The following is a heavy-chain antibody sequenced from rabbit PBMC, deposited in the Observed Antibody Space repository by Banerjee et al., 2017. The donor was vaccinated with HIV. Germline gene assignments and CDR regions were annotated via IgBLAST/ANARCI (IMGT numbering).Heavy chain of an antibody. J-gene: IGHJ3*01. CDR3: ARGSDWGATRLDL. CDR1: GFDLSTYYY. V-gene: IGHV1S40*01. Sequence: QSLEESGGDLVKPGGSLTLTCTASGFDLSTYYYMCWVRQAPGKGLEWIACIYSASSGTTYYASWAKGRFTISKTSSTTVTLQMTSLTAADTATYFCARGSDWGATRLDLWGQGTLVTVS. CDR2: IYSASSGTT. D-gene: IGHD4-1*01.